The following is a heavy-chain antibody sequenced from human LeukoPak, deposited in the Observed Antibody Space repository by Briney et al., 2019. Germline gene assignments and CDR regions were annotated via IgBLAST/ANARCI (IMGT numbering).Heavy chain of an antibody. Sequence: GDSLKISCQGSGYSFSSFWVGWVRQTPGKGLEWMGVVYTDDSAARYSPSFQGQITFSADKSLDTAYLQWSSLRASDTGIYFCARSRVWGDSRWAFDYWGQGTPVTVSS. J-gene: IGHJ4*02. CDR1: GYSFSSFW. CDR3: ARSRVWGDSRWAFDY. D-gene: IGHD3-16*01. V-gene: IGHV5-51*01. CDR2: VYTDDSAA.